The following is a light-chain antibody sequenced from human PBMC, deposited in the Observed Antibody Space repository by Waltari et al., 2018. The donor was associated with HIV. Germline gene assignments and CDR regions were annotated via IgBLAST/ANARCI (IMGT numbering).Light chain of an antibody. Sequence: SFELTQPPSVSVSPGQTARITCSGDAWSKQDVSWYQQKAGQAPLLIIYKDSERPSGVPERFSASSSGTTVTLTINGVLAEDEADYYCQSSDKNIKSVVFGGGTKLTVL. CDR1: AWSKQD. J-gene: IGLJ2*01. CDR3: QSSDKNIKSVV. CDR2: KDS. V-gene: IGLV3-25*03.